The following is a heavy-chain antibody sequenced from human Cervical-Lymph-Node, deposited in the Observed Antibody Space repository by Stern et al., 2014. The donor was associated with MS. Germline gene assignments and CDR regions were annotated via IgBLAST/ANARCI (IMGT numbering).Heavy chain of an antibody. CDR3: ARDKDYYDSSGYYYYYGMDV. J-gene: IGHJ6*02. CDR2: ISYDGSNK. D-gene: IGHD3-22*01. V-gene: IGHV3-30*04. CDR1: GFTFSSYA. Sequence: VQLVESGGGVVQPGRSLRLSCAASGFTFSSYAMHWVRQAPGKGLEWVAVISYDGSNKYYADSVQGRFTISRDNSKNALYLQMNSLRAEDTAVYYCARDKDYYDSSGYYYYYGMDVWGQGTTVTVSS.